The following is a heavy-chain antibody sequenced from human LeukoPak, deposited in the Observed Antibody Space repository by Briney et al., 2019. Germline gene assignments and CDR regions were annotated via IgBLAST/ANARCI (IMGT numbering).Heavy chain of an antibody. J-gene: IGHJ4*02. CDR2: ISGSGDST. V-gene: IGHV3-23*01. CDR3: AKGRPSYYFDY. D-gene: IGHD6-6*01. CDR1: GFTFSSYA. Sequence: GGSLRLSCAASGFTFSSYAMSWVRQAPGKGLEWVSGISGSGDSTYYADSVKGRFTISRDNSKSTLYLRMNSLRAEDTAVYYCAKGRPSYYFDYWGQGTLVTVSS.